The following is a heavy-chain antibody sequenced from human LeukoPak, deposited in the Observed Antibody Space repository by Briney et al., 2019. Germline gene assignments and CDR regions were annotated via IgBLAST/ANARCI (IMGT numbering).Heavy chain of an antibody. J-gene: IGHJ4*02. CDR3: ARDDYEIVY. D-gene: IGHD4-17*01. CDR1: GGSISSSSYY. V-gene: IGHV4-39*07. Sequence: SETLSLTCTVSGGSISSSSYYWGWIRQPPGKGLEWIGSIYYSGSTYYNPSLKSRVTISVDTSKNQFSLKLSSVTAADTAVYYCARDDYEIVYWGQGTLVTVSS. CDR2: IYYSGST.